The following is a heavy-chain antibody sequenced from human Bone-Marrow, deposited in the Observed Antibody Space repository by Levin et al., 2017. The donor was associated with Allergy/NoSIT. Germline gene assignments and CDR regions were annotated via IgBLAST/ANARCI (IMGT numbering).Heavy chain of an antibody. D-gene: IGHD3-10*01. Sequence: EASVKVSCQASGHSHSGYYIHWVRQAPGQGLEWMGRFSPTGDGTSFVEKFQGRFSMTRDSSIKTDYMELSGLTSHDTAVYYCASRGLAGPFDSWGQGTLVTVSS. CDR3: ASRGLAGPFDS. CDR2: FSPTGDGT. J-gene: IGHJ5*01. V-gene: IGHV1-2*06. CDR1: GHSHSGYY.